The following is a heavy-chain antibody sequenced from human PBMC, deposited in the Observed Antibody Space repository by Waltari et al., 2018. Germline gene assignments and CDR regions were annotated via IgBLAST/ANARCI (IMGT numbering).Heavy chain of an antibody. D-gene: IGHD3-10*01. J-gene: IGHJ6*03. Sequence: QVQLVQSGAEVKKPGSSVKVSCKASGGTFGSYATSWVRQAPGKGLAWVGGIIPMFGRTNYPQKFQDRVKITADESTSIAYMELSGLRFEDTAVYFCARGGGRGGSFSFHMDVWGKGTTVTISS. CDR3: ARGGGRGGSFSFHMDV. CDR1: GGTFGSYA. V-gene: IGHV1-69*12. CDR2: IIPMFGRT.